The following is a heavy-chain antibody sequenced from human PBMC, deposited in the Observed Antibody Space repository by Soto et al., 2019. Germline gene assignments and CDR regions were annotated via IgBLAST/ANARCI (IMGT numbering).Heavy chain of an antibody. Sequence: GESLKISCKGSGYSFTSYWIGWVRQMPGKGLEWMGIIYPGDSDTRYSPSFQGQVTISADKSISTAYLQWSSLKASDTAMYYCARSEFGQQLVMETDYWGQGTLVTVSS. CDR2: IYPGDSDT. J-gene: IGHJ4*02. D-gene: IGHD6-13*01. CDR3: ARSEFGQQLVMETDY. V-gene: IGHV5-51*01. CDR1: GYSFTSYW.